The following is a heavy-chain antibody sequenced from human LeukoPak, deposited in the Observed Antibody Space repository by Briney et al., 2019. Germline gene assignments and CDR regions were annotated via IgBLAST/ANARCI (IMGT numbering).Heavy chain of an antibody. V-gene: IGHV4-59*01. CDR1: GGSISSYY. D-gene: IGHD4-17*01. Sequence: SETLSLTCTVSGGSISSYYWSWIRQPPGKGLEWIGYIYYSGSTNYNPSLKSRVTILVDTSKNQFSLKLSSVTAADTAVYYCARVNTVTTFDYWGQGTLVTVSS. J-gene: IGHJ4*02. CDR3: ARVNTVTTFDY. CDR2: IYYSGST.